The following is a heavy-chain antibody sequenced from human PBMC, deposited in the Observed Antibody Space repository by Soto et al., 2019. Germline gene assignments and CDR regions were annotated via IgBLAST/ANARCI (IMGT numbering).Heavy chain of an antibody. CDR3: ARHHGPTTSENWFDP. J-gene: IGHJ5*02. V-gene: IGHV1-18*01. CDR2: ISTYSGDT. D-gene: IGHD5-12*01. CDR1: GYTFFTYD. Sequence: ASVKVSCKASGYTFFTYDISRVRQAPGQGLEWMGWISTYSGDTKYAQKFQGRVTMTTDTSTTTAYLELRCLRSDDTAVYYCARHHGPTTSENWFDPWGQGTLVTVS.